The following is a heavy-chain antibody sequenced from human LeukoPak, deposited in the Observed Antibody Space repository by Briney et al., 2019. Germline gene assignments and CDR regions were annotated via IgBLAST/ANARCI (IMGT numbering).Heavy chain of an antibody. CDR1: GGSISNNNW. CDR2: VYHSGNT. CDR3: ATYYDTGGYKFNY. J-gene: IGHJ4*02. D-gene: IGHD3-22*01. Sequence: SGTLSLACAVSGGSISNNNWWSWVRQPPGEGLEWIGEVYHSGNTNYSPSLKSRITMSVDKSKNQFSLELNSVTAADTAVYYCATYYDTGGYKFNYWGQGTLVTVSS. V-gene: IGHV4-4*02.